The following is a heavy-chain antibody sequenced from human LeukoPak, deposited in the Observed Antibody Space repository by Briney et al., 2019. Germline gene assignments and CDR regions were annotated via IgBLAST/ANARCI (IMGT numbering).Heavy chain of an antibody. J-gene: IGHJ4*02. Sequence: SETLSLTCTVSGGSINAYYWSWIRQPPGKGLEWIGHIYYNENTNYNPSLKGRVIISADTSKNQFSLRLSTVTAADTAVYYCARETSYGDSYDYWGQGTLVTVSS. CDR2: IYYNENT. D-gene: IGHD3-10*01. CDR1: GGSINAYY. V-gene: IGHV4-59*01. CDR3: ARETSYGDSYDY.